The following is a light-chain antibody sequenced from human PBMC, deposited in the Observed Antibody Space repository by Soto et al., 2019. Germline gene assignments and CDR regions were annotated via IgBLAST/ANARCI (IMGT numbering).Light chain of an antibody. CDR3: QRYNNWPLT. J-gene: IGKJ4*01. V-gene: IGKV3-20*01. CDR2: GAS. Sequence: EIVLTQSPGTLSLSPGERATLSCRASQSVSSSYLAWYQQKPGQAPRLLIYGASSRATGIPDRFSGSGSGTDFTLTINSLQSEGFAVYYCQRYNNWPLTFGGGTKVDIK. CDR1: QSVSSSY.